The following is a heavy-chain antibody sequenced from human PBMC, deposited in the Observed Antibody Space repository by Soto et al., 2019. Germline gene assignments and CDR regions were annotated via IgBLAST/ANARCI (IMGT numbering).Heavy chain of an antibody. V-gene: IGHV1-3*01. CDR1: GYSFTTYA. Sequence: QVQLVQSGAEVKKPGASVKVSCKASGYSFTTYAMHWVRQAPGQRLEWLGWINAGSGYTTYSQKVQGRATLPRDTPATTAYMELSSLRSEDTAVYSCASRLPGYFDKWGQGTLVTVSS. J-gene: IGHJ4*02. CDR2: INAGSGYT. D-gene: IGHD4-17*01. CDR3: ASRLPGYFDK.